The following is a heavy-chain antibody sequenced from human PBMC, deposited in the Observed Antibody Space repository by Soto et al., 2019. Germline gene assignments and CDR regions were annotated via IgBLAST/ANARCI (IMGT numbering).Heavy chain of an antibody. J-gene: IGHJ6*02. Sequence: EVQLVQSGAEVKKPGESLKISCKGFGYNFSTYWIPWVRQMPGKGLEWMGIIYPDDSDTRYDPSFQGQVTISADKSINTAYLQWSSLKASDTAKYYCARRSSVTNTYYYYYYGLDVWGQGTTVTVSS. V-gene: IGHV5-51*03. CDR3: ARRSSVTNTYYYYYYGLDV. D-gene: IGHD4-17*01. CDR2: IYPDDSDT. CDR1: GYNFSTYW.